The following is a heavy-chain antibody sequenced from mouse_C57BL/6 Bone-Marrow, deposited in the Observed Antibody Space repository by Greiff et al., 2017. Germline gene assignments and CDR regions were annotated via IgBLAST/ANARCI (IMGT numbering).Heavy chain of an antibody. Sequence: EVQLVESEGGLVQPGSSMKLSCTASGFTFSDYYMAWVRQVPEKGLEWVANINYDGSSTYYLDSLKSRFIISRDNAKNILYLQMSSLKSEDTATYYCARLGPWFAYWGQGTLVTVSA. CDR3: ARLGPWFAY. D-gene: IGHD4-1*01. V-gene: IGHV5-16*01. CDR1: GFTFSDYY. CDR2: INYDGSST. J-gene: IGHJ3*01.